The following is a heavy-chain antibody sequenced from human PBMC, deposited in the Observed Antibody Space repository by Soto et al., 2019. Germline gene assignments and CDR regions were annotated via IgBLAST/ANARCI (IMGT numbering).Heavy chain of an antibody. CDR3: ARRFRYFDWFQLHQNWFDP. D-gene: IGHD3-9*01. CDR1: GYSFTSYW. V-gene: IGHV5-10-1*01. CDR2: IDPSDSYT. J-gene: IGHJ5*02. Sequence: PGVSLKISCKGSGYSFTSYWISWVRQMPGKGLEWMGRIDPSDSYTNYSPSFQGHVTISADKSISTAYLQWSSLKASDTAMYYCARRFRYFDWFQLHQNWFDPWGQGTLVTVSS.